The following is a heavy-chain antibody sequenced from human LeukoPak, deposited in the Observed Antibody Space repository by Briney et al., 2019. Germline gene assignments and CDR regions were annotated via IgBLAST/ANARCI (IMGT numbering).Heavy chain of an antibody. CDR3: AKDQYYDRSGYYYGYAFDI. J-gene: IGHJ3*02. Sequence: GGSLRLSCAASGFTFDDYGMHWVRQTPGKGLEWVSGISWNGGSKGYGDSVKGRFTISRDNAKNSLYLQMDSLRAEDTALYYCAKDQYYDRSGYYYGYAFDIWGQGTMVTVSS. CDR2: ISWNGGSK. V-gene: IGHV3-9*01. D-gene: IGHD3-22*01. CDR1: GFTFDDYG.